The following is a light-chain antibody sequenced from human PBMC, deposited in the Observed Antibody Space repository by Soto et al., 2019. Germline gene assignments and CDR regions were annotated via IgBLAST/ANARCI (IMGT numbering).Light chain of an antibody. CDR1: QSISSW. CDR3: KQYKEWPPFT. Sequence: DIQMTQSPSTLSASVGDRVTITCRASQSISSWLAWYQQKPGKAPKLLIFDAYNLESGVPSRFSGSGSGTEFTLSISSLQSEDFAVYYCKQYKEWPPFTFGQGTRLEIK. V-gene: IGKV1-5*01. J-gene: IGKJ5*01. CDR2: DAY.